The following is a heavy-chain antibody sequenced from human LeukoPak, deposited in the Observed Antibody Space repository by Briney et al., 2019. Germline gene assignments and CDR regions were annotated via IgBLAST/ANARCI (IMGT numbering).Heavy chain of an antibody. CDR1: DDSITMYY. CDR3: GRGRVPSSPWESTYYYYFYMDV. J-gene: IGHJ6*03. CDR2: VHHTGST. Sequence: PSETLSLTCSVSDDSITMYYWAWIRRPPGKGLEWSGYVHHTGSTNFNPSLNGRVSISRDTSKNLFSLRLRSVTAADTAVYFCGRGRVPSSPWESTYYYYFYMDVWGKGTTVTVSS. V-gene: IGHV4-59*01. D-gene: IGHD1-26*01.